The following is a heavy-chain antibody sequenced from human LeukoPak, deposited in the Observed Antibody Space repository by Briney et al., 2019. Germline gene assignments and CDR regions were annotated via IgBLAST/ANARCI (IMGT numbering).Heavy chain of an antibody. Sequence: PSETLSLTCAVYGGSFSGYYWSWIRQPPGKGLEWIGEINHSGSTNYNPSLKSRVTISVDTSKNQFSLKLSSVTAADTAVYYCASSPRRSYYDSSGYYGIEYFQHWGQGTLVTVS. CDR2: INHSGST. V-gene: IGHV4-34*01. CDR1: GGSFSGYY. CDR3: ASSPRRSYYDSSGYYGIEYFQH. J-gene: IGHJ1*01. D-gene: IGHD3-22*01.